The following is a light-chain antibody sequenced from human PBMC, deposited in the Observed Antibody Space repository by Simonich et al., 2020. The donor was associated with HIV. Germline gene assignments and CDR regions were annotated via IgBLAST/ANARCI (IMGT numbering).Light chain of an antibody. CDR2: AVS. Sequence: DIVMTQSPATLSVSPGERPTLSCRASQSVNSNVAWYQQKPGQAPRLLIYAVSTRANDIPARFSGSGSGTEFTLTISSLQSEDFAVYYCQQYNTWPPAYTFGQGTKLEIK. J-gene: IGKJ2*01. CDR1: QSVNSN. V-gene: IGKV3-15*01. CDR3: QQYNTWPPAYT.